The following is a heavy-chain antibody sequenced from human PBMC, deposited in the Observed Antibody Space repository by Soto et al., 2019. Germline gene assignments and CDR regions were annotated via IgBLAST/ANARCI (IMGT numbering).Heavy chain of an antibody. V-gene: IGHV3-48*02. Sequence: EVQLVESGGDLVRRGGSLRLSCVASGFTFSVYSMNWVRQAPGKGLEWFSYITSDTKTIKYAYSVKGRFTISRDNAKNSVYLQMNCLRDEDTAVYYCARSVEGHFDYWGQGTVVTVSS. CDR1: GFTFSVYS. CDR3: ARSVEGHFDY. CDR2: ITSDTKTI. J-gene: IGHJ4*02. D-gene: IGHD6-19*01.